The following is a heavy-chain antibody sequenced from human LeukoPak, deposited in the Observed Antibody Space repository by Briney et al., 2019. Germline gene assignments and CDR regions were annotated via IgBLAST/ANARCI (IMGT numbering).Heavy chain of an antibody. Sequence: SETLSLTCAVYGGSFSGYYWSWIRQPPGKGLEWVGEINHSGSTNYNPSLKSRVTISVDTSKNQFSLKLSSVTAADTAVYYCARGKRVGATFYWGQGTLVTVSS. CDR1: GGSFSGYY. CDR3: ARGKRVGATFY. D-gene: IGHD1-26*01. CDR2: INHSGST. V-gene: IGHV4-34*01. J-gene: IGHJ4*02.